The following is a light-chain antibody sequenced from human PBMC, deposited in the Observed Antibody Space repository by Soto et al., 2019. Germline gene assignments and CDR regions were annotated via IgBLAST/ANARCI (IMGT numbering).Light chain of an antibody. CDR3: QQYNNWPT. CDR1: HSVNSH. Sequence: MMMTHSLATVSVSPGERVTLSFSTSHSVNSHVAWYQQKPGQAPSLLIYGAFTRATGIPARFSGTGSGTEFTLTISSLQSEDFAVYYCQQYNNWPTFGQGTKVDIK. V-gene: IGKV3-15*01. J-gene: IGKJ1*01. CDR2: GAF.